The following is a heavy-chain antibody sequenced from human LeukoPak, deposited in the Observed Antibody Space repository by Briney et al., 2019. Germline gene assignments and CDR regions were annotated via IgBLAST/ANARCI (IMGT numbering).Heavy chain of an antibody. CDR3: ARERNWYNWNEDDY. J-gene: IGHJ4*02. V-gene: IGHV1-18*01. Sequence: ASVKVSCKASGDTFSSYGISWVRQAPGQGLEWMGWISAYNGNTNYAQKLQGRVTMTTHTSTSTAYMELRSLRSDDTAVYYCARERNWYNWNEDDYWGQGTLVTVSS. CDR2: ISAYNGNT. D-gene: IGHD1-20*01. CDR1: GDTFSSYG.